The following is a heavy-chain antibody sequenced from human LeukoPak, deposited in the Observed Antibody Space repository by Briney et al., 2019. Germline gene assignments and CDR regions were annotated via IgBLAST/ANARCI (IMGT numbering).Heavy chain of an antibody. CDR3: AKPSITMIVVA. D-gene: IGHD3-22*01. CDR1: GITFSSYW. Sequence: GGSLRLSCAASGITFSSYWMQWVRQAPGKGLEWVSAISGSGGSTYYADSVKGRFTISRDNSKNTLYLQMNSLRAEDTAVYYCAKPSITMIVVAWGQGTLVTVSS. V-gene: IGHV3-23*01. CDR2: ISGSGGST. J-gene: IGHJ5*02.